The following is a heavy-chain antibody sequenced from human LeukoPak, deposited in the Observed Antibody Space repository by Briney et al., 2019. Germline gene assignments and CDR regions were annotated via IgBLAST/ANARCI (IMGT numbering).Heavy chain of an antibody. Sequence: SETLSLTCTVSGGSISSSSYYWGWVRQPPGKGLEWIGTIYYSGTTYYNPSLKSRVTISIDTSKNQFSLNLSSVTAADTAVYYCARGPYDSSGQWRAFDIWGQGTMVTVSS. CDR3: ARGPYDSSGQWRAFDI. J-gene: IGHJ3*02. CDR1: GGSISSSSYY. CDR2: IYYSGTT. D-gene: IGHD3-22*01. V-gene: IGHV4-39*01.